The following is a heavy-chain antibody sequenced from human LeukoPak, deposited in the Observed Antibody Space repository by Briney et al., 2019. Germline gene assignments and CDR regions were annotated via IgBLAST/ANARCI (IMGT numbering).Heavy chain of an antibody. V-gene: IGHV3-23*01. CDR1: GFTFSNHG. CDR2: ISPGGDIT. CDR3: AKDDAWLQFGE. J-gene: IGHJ4*02. D-gene: IGHD3-10*01. Sequence: GGSLRLSCAASGFTFSNHGMNWVRQAPGKGLEWVSGISPGGDITYYADSVKGRFAISRDNSKNTLYLEVISLTAEDTAVYYCAKDDAWLQFGEWSQGTLVTVSS.